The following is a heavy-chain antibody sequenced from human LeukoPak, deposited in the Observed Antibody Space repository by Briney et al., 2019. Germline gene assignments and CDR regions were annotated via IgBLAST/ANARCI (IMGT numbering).Heavy chain of an antibody. CDR2: ISAYDGRT. CDR3: ARGYCRSTSCHEPPLYGMDV. CDR1: GFAFNKYG. V-gene: IGHV1-18*01. D-gene: IGHD2-2*01. Sequence: ASVTVSCKASGFAFNKYGFSWVRQAPGQGPEWLGWISAYDGRTNFAQNLQGRLTLTTETSTTTAYMELRSLTSDDTAVYYCARGYCRSTSCHEPPLYGMDVWGQGTTVTVS. J-gene: IGHJ6*02.